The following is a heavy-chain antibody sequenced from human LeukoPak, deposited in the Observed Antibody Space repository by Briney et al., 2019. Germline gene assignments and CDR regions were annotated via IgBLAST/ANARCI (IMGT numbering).Heavy chain of an antibody. CDR1: GFTVSGNY. Sequence: GGSLRLSCAASGFTVSGNYMSWVRQAPGKGLEWVSFIYSGGNTYYADSVKGRFTISRDSSKNTLYLQMNILRTEDTAVYYCAGCYTSSWLFEHWGQGALVTVSS. CDR3: AGCYTSSWLFEH. V-gene: IGHV3-53*01. D-gene: IGHD6-13*01. CDR2: IYSGGNT. J-gene: IGHJ4*02.